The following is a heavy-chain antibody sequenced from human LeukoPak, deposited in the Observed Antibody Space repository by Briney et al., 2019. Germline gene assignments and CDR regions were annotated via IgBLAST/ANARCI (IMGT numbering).Heavy chain of an antibody. V-gene: IGHV3-23*01. CDR3: ARGPLGYCSSTSCYYYGMDV. J-gene: IGHJ6*02. D-gene: IGHD2-2*01. CDR1: GFNFSTFA. CDR2: ISGSGGST. Sequence: GGSLRLSCAASGFNFSTFAMNWVRQAPGKGLEWVSAISGSGGSTYYADSVKGRFTISRDNSKNTLYLQMNSLRAEDTAVYYCARGPLGYCSSTSCYYYGMDVWGQGTTVTVSS.